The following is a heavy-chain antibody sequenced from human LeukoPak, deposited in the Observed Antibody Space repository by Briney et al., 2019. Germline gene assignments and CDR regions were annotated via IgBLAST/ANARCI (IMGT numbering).Heavy chain of an antibody. Sequence: SETLSLTCTASGGSISSYYWSWIRQPPGKGLECIRYIYYSGSTNYNPSPKSRITISVDSSKNQFSLKLSSVTAADTAVYYCARHLTKAFDIWGQGTMVTVSS. CDR2: IYYSGST. J-gene: IGHJ3*02. CDR3: ARHLTKAFDI. V-gene: IGHV4-59*08. CDR1: GGSISSYY.